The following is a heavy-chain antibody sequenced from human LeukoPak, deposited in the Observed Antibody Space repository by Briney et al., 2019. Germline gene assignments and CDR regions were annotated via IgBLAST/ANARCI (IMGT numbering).Heavy chain of an antibody. CDR2: ISGSGGIT. Sequence: PGGSLRLSCGASGFTFSSYAMSWARQAPGKGLEWVSAISGSGGITYYADSAKGRFTISRDNSKNTLYLQMNSLRAEDTAVYFCVSLSEEWLDYYYMTVWGKGTTVTVSS. J-gene: IGHJ6*03. CDR3: VSLSEEWLDYYYMTV. D-gene: IGHD6-19*01. V-gene: IGHV3-23*01. CDR1: GFTFSSYA.